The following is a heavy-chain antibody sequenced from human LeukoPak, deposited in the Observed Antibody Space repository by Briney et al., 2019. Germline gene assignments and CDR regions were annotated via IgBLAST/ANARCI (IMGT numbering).Heavy chain of an antibody. CDR3: AKDRRSSGWYAEYFQH. CDR1: GFTFDDYA. D-gene: IGHD6-19*01. V-gene: IGHV3-9*01. Sequence: GGSLRLSCAASGFTFDDYAMHWVRQAPGKGLEWVSGISWNSGSIGYADSVKGRFTISRDNAKNSLYLQMNSLRAEDTAVYYCAKDRRSSGWYAEYFQHWGQGTLVTVSS. CDR2: ISWNSGSI. J-gene: IGHJ1*01.